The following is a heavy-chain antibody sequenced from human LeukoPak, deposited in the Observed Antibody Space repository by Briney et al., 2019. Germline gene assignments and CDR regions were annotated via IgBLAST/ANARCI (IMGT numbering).Heavy chain of an antibody. CDR1: GYTFTSYG. D-gene: IGHD2-2*01. Sequence: ASLKVSCKASGYTFTSYGISWVRQAPGQGLEWMGWISAYNGNTNYAQKLQGRVTMTTDTSTSTAYMELRSLRSGDTAVYYCARDELSNTNFDYWGQGTLVTVSS. CDR3: ARDELSNTNFDY. V-gene: IGHV1-18*01. CDR2: ISAYNGNT. J-gene: IGHJ4*02.